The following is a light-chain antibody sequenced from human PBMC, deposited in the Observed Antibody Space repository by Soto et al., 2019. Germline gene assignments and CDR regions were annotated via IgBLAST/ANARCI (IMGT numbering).Light chain of an antibody. CDR2: GAS. V-gene: IGKV3-20*01. Sequence: EIVLTQSPGTLSLSPGERATLSCRASQSVSSSYLAWYQQKPGQAPRLLIYGASSRATGIPDRFSGSGSGTDFTLPISRLEPEDFAVYYFQQYGSSPPMYTFGQGTKLEIK. CDR3: QQYGSSPPMYT. J-gene: IGKJ2*01. CDR1: QSVSSSY.